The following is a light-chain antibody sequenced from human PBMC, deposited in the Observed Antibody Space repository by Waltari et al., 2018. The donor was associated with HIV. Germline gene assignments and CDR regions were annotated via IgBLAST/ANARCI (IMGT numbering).Light chain of an antibody. J-gene: IGLJ3*02. V-gene: IGLV3-21*02. CDR2: DDS. Sequence: SYVLTQPPSVSVAPGQPARITCGGNHIGSKSVHWYQQKPGQAPVLVGYDDSNRPSGIPGVFSGSNSGNTATLTISRVEAGDEADYYGQVRDSSSDLVFGGGTKLTVL. CDR1: HIGSKS. CDR3: QVRDSSSDLV.